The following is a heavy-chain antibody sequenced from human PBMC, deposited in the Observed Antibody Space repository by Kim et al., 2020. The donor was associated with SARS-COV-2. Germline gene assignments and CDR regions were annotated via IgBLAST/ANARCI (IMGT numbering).Heavy chain of an antibody. Sequence: GGSLRLSCTASGFTFSGYYITWIRQAPGKGLEWVSYISTSGSYTNHADSVKGRLTISRDNAKNSAFLQMDSLRADDTAVYYCARLVAGSNYFDFWGQGSLV. CDR3: ARLVAGSNYFDF. CDR1: GFTFSGYY. D-gene: IGHD2-8*02. V-gene: IGHV3-11*03. J-gene: IGHJ4*02. CDR2: ISTSGSYT.